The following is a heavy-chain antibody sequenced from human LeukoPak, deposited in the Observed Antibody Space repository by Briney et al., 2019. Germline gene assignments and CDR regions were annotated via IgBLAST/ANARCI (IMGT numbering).Heavy chain of an antibody. D-gene: IGHD6-6*01. Sequence: SETLSLTCTVSSGSISTYYWNWIRQPPGKGLEWIGSVYYSGSTNYNPSLTSRVTISVDTSKNRFSLKLSSVTAADTAVFYCARGGSRSYTSSTLDYWGQGTLVTVSS. CDR3: ARGGSRSYTSSTLDY. CDR2: VYYSGST. J-gene: IGHJ4*02. V-gene: IGHV4-59*01. CDR1: SGSISTYY.